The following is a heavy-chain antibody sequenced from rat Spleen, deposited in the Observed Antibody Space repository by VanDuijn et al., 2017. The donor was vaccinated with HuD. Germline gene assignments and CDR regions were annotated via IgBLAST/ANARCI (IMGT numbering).Heavy chain of an antibody. Sequence: EVQLVESGGGLVQPGRSLKLSCAASGFTFSDYNMAWVRQAPKKGLEWVATISYDGSSTYYRDSVKGRFTISRDNAKSTLYLQMDSLRSEDTATYYCARRYNSYFDYSGQGVMVTVSS. V-gene: IGHV5-7*01. D-gene: IGHD1-5*01. CDR3: ARRYNSYFDY. CDR2: ISYDGSST. J-gene: IGHJ2*01. CDR1: GFTFSDYN.